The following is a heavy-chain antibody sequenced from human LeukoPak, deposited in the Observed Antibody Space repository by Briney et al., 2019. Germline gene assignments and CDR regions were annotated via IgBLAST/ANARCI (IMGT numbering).Heavy chain of an antibody. Sequence: GGSLRLSCAASGFTFSSYWMHWVRQAPGKGLVWVSRINSDGSSTSYADSVKGRFTISRDNAKNSLYLQMNSLRAEDTALYYCAKEQSTEYGMDVWGQGTTVTVSS. CDR1: GFTFSSYW. CDR2: INSDGSST. J-gene: IGHJ6*02. CDR3: AKEQSTEYGMDV. D-gene: IGHD5-24*01. V-gene: IGHV3-74*01.